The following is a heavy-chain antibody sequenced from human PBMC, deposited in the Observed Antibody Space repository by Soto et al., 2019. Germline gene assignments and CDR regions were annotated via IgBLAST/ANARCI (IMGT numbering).Heavy chain of an antibody. J-gene: IGHJ6*02. CDR1: GFTFSSYA. CDR3: ARDQDSYYYYGMDV. D-gene: IGHD2-15*01. CDR2: ISYDGSNK. V-gene: IGHV3-30-3*01. Sequence: QVQLVESGGGVVQPGRSLRLSCAASGFTFSSYAMHWVRQAPGKGLEWVAVISYDGSNKYYADSVKGRFTISRDNSKNTLYLQMNSLRAEDTAVYYCARDQDSYYYYGMDVWGQGTTVTVSS.